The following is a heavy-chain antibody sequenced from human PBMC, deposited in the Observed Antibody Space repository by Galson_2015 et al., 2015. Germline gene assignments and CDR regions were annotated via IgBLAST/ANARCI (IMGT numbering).Heavy chain of an antibody. D-gene: IGHD6-19*01. V-gene: IGHV4-61*01. CDR1: GGSVSSGSYY. CDR2: IYYSGST. Sequence: LSLTCTVSGGSVSSGSYYWSWIRQPPGKGLEWIGYIYYSGSTNYNPSLKSRVTISVDTSKNQFSLKLSSVTAADTAVYYCAREARYSSGWLDYWGQGTLVTVSS. CDR3: AREARYSSGWLDY. J-gene: IGHJ4*02.